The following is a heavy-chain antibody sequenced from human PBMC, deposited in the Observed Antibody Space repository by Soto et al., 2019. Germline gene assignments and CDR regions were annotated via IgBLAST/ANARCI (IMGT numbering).Heavy chain of an antibody. CDR3: ARDPHITMVRGVTTYYYYGMDV. Sequence: PSQTLSLTCAISGDSVSSNSAAWNWIRQSPSRGLEWLGRTYYRSKWYNDYAVSVKSRITINPDTSKNQFSLQLNSVTPEDTAVYYCARDPHITMVRGVTTYYYYGMDVWGQGTTVTVSS. D-gene: IGHD3-10*01. CDR2: TYYRSKWYN. V-gene: IGHV6-1*01. J-gene: IGHJ6*02. CDR1: GDSVSSNSAA.